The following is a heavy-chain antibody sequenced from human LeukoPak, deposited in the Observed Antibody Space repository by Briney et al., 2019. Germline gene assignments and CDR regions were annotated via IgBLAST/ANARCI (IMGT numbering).Heavy chain of an antibody. CDR1: GFTFSSYS. D-gene: IGHD1-26*01. V-gene: IGHV3-21*01. Sequence: GGSLRLSCAASGFTFSSYSINWFRQAPGKGLEWVSSISSTSSYIYYADSVKGRFNISRDNTKNSLYLQLNSLRAEDTAVYYCERVVGYYYYMDVWGKGTTVTVSS. CDR2: ISSTSSYI. J-gene: IGHJ6*03. CDR3: ERVVGYYYYMDV.